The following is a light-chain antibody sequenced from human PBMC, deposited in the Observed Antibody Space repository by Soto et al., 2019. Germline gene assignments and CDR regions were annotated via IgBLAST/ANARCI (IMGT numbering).Light chain of an antibody. J-gene: IGKJ4*01. CDR1: QSVSSNY. Sequence: EFVLTHSPGTLSLSPWERATLSCRASQSVSSNYLAWYQQKPGQAPRLLIFGASTRATGIPDRFSGSGSGTDFTLTISRLEPEDFAVYHCQHYGRTLTFGGGTKVDIK. V-gene: IGKV3-20*01. CDR3: QHYGRTLT. CDR2: GAS.